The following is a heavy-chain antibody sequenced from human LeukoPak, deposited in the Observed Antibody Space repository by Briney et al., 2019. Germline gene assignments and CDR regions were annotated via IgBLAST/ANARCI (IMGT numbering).Heavy chain of an antibody. D-gene: IGHD2-21*02. Sequence: ASVKVSCKASGYFFTTFYLHWVRQAPGQGLEWMGCINPNSGRTNFPQKFQGRVTMTRDTSISTAYMELSRLRSDDTAVYYCARDLGVLTYCGGDCYSAWYFDLWGRGTLVTVSS. CDR1: GYFFTTFY. CDR2: INPNSGRT. V-gene: IGHV1-2*02. CDR3: ARDLGVLTYCGGDCYSAWYFDL. J-gene: IGHJ2*01.